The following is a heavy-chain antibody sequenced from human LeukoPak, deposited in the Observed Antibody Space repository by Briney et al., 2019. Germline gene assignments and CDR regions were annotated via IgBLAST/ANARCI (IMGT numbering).Heavy chain of an antibody. CDR2: IYHSGST. Sequence: PSETLSLTCTVSGYSISSGYYWGWIRQPPGKGLEWIGSIYHSGSTYYNPSLKSRVTMSVDTSKNQFSLKLTSVTVADTAVYYCASFYCSGGSCYQYYYYYYMDVWGKGTTVTISS. CDR3: ASFYCSGGSCYQYYYYYYMDV. CDR1: GYSISSGYY. V-gene: IGHV4-38-2*02. J-gene: IGHJ6*03. D-gene: IGHD2-15*01.